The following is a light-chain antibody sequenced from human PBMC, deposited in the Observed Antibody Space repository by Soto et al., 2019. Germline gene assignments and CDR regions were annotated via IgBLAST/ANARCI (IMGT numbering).Light chain of an antibody. CDR3: QQYNRHART. V-gene: IGKV1-5*03. J-gene: IGKJ1*01. Sequence: DIQMTQSPSTLSASVGDRVTITCRASERISSWLAWYQQKPGKAPKLLIYKASSLERGVPSRFSGSGSGTEFTLTISGLQPDDFATYYCQQYNRHARTFGQGTHVDI. CDR1: ERISSW. CDR2: KAS.